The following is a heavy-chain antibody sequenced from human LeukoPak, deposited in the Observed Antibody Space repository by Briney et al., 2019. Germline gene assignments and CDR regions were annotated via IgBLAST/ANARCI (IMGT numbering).Heavy chain of an antibody. CDR2: VNWNGGRT. CDR1: GFTFDDYG. CDR3: AIAEKDSRLDY. D-gene: IGHD6-13*01. J-gene: IGHJ4*02. Sequence: PGGSLRLSCAASGFTFDDYGMSWVRQAPGKGLEWVSGVNWNGGRTGYADSVKGRFTISRDNAKNSLYLQMNSLRAEDTAVYYCAIAEKDSRLDYWGQGTLVTVSS. V-gene: IGHV3-20*04.